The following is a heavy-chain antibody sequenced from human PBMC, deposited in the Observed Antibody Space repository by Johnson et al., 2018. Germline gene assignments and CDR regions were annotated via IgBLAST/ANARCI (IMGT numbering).Heavy chain of an antibody. Sequence: VQLVESGGGLVQPGGSLRLSCAASGFTFSSYAMHWVRQAPGKGLEYVSAISTNGGSTYYANSVRGRFTISRDNSKNTLYLQRNSLRAEDTAVYYCARDSAADPSYMDVWGKGTTVTVSS. J-gene: IGHJ6*03. CDR1: GFTFSSYA. CDR2: ISTNGGST. CDR3: ARDSAADPSYMDV. V-gene: IGHV3-64*01.